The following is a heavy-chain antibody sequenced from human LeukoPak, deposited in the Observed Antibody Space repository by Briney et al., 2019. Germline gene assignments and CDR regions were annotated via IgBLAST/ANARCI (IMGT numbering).Heavy chain of an antibody. J-gene: IGHJ6*03. CDR1: GFTFSSYG. CDR3: ARDRQGYCSGGSCYRDYYYYMDV. D-gene: IGHD2-15*01. Sequence: PGGSLRLSCAASGFTFSSYGMHWVRQAPGKGLEWVAVISYDGSNKYYADSVKGRFTISRDNSKNTLYLQMNSLRAEDTAVYYCARDRQGYCSGGSCYRDYYYYMDVWGKGTTVTISS. V-gene: IGHV3-30*03. CDR2: ISYDGSNK.